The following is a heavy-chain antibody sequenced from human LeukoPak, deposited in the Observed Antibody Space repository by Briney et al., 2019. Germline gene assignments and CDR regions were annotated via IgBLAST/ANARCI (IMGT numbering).Heavy chain of an antibody. D-gene: IGHD1-7*01. J-gene: IGHJ5*02. CDR2: IKQDGSEK. CDR1: GFTFSSYW. CDR3: ARGVITGTTRWFDP. Sequence: GGSLRLSCAASGFTFSSYWMSWVRQAPGKGLEWVANIKQDGSEKYYVDSVKGRFTISRDNAKNSLYLQMNSLRAEDTAVYYCARGVITGTTRWFDPWGQGTLVTVSS. V-gene: IGHV3-7*01.